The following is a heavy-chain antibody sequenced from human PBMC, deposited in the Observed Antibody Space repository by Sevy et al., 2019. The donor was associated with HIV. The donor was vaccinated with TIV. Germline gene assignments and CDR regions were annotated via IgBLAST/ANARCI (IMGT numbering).Heavy chain of an antibody. CDR1: GFTFSSLS. Sequence: GGSLRLSCEASGFTFSSLSMSWVRQAPGKGLEWVSYIGSDGTTKHYAESMRGRFTISRDNAKNSLYLQINSLRAEDTAVYYCAATSGTWDDAFDLWGQGTMVNVSS. CDR2: IGSDGTTK. V-gene: IGHV3-48*01. J-gene: IGHJ3*01. CDR3: AATSGTWDDAFDL. D-gene: IGHD2-15*01.